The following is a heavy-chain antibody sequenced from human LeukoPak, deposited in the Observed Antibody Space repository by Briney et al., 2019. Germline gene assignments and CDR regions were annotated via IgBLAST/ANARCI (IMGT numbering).Heavy chain of an antibody. V-gene: IGHV4-34*01. CDR3: ARGLRGSGSAAYYFDY. CDR1: GGSISSYY. CDR2: INHSGST. Sequence: SETLSLTCTVSGGSISSYYWSWIRQPPGKGLEWIGEINHSGSTNYNPSLKSRVTISVDTSKNQFSLKLSSVTAADTAVYYCARGLRGSGSAAYYFDYWGQGTLVTVSS. D-gene: IGHD3-10*01. J-gene: IGHJ4*02.